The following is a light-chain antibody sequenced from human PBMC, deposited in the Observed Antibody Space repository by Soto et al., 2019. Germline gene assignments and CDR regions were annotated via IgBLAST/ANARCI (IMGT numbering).Light chain of an antibody. J-gene: IGKJ1*01. V-gene: IGKV3-15*01. CDR3: QQYNNWPQT. Sequence: ETAMTQSPATLSVSPGERATLSCRASQSVSSNLAWYQQKPGQAPRLLIYGASTRATGIPARFSGSESGTEFTLTISSLQSEDFAVYYCQQYNNWPQTFGQGTKV. CDR1: QSVSSN. CDR2: GAS.